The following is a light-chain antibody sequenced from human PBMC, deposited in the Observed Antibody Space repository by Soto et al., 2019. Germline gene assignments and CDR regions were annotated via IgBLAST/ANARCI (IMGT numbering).Light chain of an antibody. V-gene: IGLV2-14*03. Sequence: QSVLTQPASVSGSPGQSLTISCPGTSSYVGGYDYVSWYQHHPGKAPKLMIYDVSNRPSGVSNRFSGSKSGNTASLTISGLQAEDEADYYCSSYTSSSLYVFGTGTKVTVL. CDR3: SSYTSSSLYV. CDR1: SSYVGGYDY. J-gene: IGLJ1*01. CDR2: DVS.